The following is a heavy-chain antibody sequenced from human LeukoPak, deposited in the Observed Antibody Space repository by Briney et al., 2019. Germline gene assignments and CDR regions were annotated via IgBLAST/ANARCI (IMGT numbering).Heavy chain of an antibody. CDR3: ARELDGSGSFDY. CDR1: GFTFSRYT. Sequence: GGSLRLSCAASGFTFSRYTMHWVRQAPGKRLEYFSAISSNGRSTYYADSVKSRFTLSRDNSKNTLYLQMGSLRIEDSAVYYCARELDGSGSFDYWGQGTLVTVSS. D-gene: IGHD3-10*01. J-gene: IGHJ4*02. CDR2: ISSNGRST. V-gene: IGHV3-64*02.